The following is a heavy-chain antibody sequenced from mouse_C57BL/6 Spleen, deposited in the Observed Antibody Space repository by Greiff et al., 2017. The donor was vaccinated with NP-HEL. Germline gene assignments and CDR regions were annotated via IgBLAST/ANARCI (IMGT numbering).Heavy chain of an antibody. CDR3: ARWEYSNGYYYAMDY. Sequence: QVQLQQSGAELVKPGASVKISCKASGYAFSSYWMNWVKQRPGKGLEWIGQIYPGDGDTNYNGKFKGKATLTADKSSSTAYMQLSSLTSEDSAVYFCARWEYSNGYYYAMDYWGQGTSVTVSS. V-gene: IGHV1-80*01. CDR1: GYAFSSYW. D-gene: IGHD2-5*01. CDR2: IYPGDGDT. J-gene: IGHJ4*01.